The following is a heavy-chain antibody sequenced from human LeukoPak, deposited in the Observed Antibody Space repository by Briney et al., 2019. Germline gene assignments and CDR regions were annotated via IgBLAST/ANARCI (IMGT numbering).Heavy chain of an antibody. CDR2: IKKDGSEK. Sequence: GSLRLSCAASGFSFSTSWMAWVRQAPGKGLEWVANIKKDGSEKIYGDSVKGRLTISRDNAKSSLFLQMNSLRPEDTAVYYCASQDSNNAFEIWGQGTKVTVSS. V-gene: IGHV3-7*01. CDR3: ASQDSNNAFEI. D-gene: IGHD3-22*01. CDR1: GFSFSTSW. J-gene: IGHJ3*02.